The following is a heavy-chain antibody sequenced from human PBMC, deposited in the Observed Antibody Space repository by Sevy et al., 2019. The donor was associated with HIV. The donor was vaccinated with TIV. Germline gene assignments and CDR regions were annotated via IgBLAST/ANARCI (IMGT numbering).Heavy chain of an antibody. J-gene: IGHJ4*02. V-gene: IGHV3-21*01. CDR3: SSGGGY. CDR2: ISFITNKT. CDR1: GFSVGSYS. D-gene: IGHD3-16*01. Sequence: GGSLRISCAATGFSVGSYSMNWVRQAPGKGLEWILFISFITNKTNYVDSMKGRFTITRDNAKNTVYLQMNSLRAEDTAVYYWSSGGGYWAQGTLVTVSS.